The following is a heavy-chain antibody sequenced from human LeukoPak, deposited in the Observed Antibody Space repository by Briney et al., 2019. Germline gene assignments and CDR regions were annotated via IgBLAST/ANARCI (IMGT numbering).Heavy chain of an antibody. CDR2: INPSGGYT. Sequence: ASVKVSCKASGYTFTTYYMHWVRQAPGQGLEWMCIINPSGGYTNYAQKFQGRVSMTRDTSTSTVYMELSSLRSEDTAMYYCVRALWSGVDGFDIWGQGTMVTVSS. D-gene: IGHD3-10*01. V-gene: IGHV1-46*01. J-gene: IGHJ3*02. CDR1: GYTFTTYY. CDR3: VRALWSGVDGFDI.